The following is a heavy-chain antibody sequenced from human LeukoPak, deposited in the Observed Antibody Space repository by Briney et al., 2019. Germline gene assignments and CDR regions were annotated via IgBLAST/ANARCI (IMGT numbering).Heavy chain of an antibody. CDR2: FNPNSGDS. V-gene: IGHV1-2*02. D-gene: IGHD6-19*01. Sequence: ASVKVSCKASGYTFIGYYMHWVRQAPGQGLEWMGWFNPNSGDSNYAQKFQGRVTMTRDTSISTAYMELSRLRSDDTAVYYCARVALSSGWSNPLDYWGQGTLVTVSS. CDR3: ARVALSSGWSNPLDY. CDR1: GYTFIGYY. J-gene: IGHJ4*02.